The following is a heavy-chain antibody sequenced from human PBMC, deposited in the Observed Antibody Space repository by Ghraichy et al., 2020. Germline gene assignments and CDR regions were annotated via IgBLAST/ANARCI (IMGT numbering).Heavy chain of an antibody. CDR1: GYTFTSYG. CDR2: ISAYNGNT. D-gene: IGHD2-21*02. J-gene: IGHJ3*02. Sequence: ASVKVSCKASGYTFTSYGISWVRQAPGQGLEWMGWISAYNGNTNYAQKLQGRVTMTTDTSTSTAYMELRSLRSDDTAVYYCVIALKYCGGDCYSVDAFDIWGQGTMVTVSS. V-gene: IGHV1-18*01. CDR3: VIALKYCGGDCYSVDAFDI.